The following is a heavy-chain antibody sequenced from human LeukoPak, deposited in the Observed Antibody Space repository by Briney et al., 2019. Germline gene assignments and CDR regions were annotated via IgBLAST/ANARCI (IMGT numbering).Heavy chain of an antibody. CDR2: TYYRSKWYN. D-gene: IGHD1-26*01. CDR3: ARGGSYSFDY. J-gene: IGHJ4*02. V-gene: IGHV6-1*01. CDR1: GDSVSSNSAA. Sequence: SQTLSLTCGISGDSVSSNSAAWNWIRQSPSRGLEWVGSTYYRSKWYNDYAESVQSRITIIPDTSKNQFSLQLNSVTPEDSAVYYCARGGSYSFDYWGQGTLVTVSS.